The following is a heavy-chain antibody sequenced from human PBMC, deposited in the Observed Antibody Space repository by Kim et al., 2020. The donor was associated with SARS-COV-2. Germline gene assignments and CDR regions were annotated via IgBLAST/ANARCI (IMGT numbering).Heavy chain of an antibody. Sequence: GGSLRLSCAASGFTFSDYYMNWIRQAPGKGLEWVSYISATGSTTYYADSVKGRFTISRDNAENSLSLQMNSLRVEDTAVYFCARVHLAARPGAFWGQGILVTVSS. D-gene: IGHD6-6*01. CDR2: ISATGSTT. CDR3: ARVHLAARPGAF. CDR1: GFTFSDYY. J-gene: IGHJ4*02. V-gene: IGHV3-11*01.